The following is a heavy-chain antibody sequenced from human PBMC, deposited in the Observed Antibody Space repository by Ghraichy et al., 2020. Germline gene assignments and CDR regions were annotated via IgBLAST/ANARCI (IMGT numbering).Heavy chain of an antibody. V-gene: IGHV5-51*01. Sequence: GESLNISCKGSGYSFTTYLIAWVRQAPGKGLEWMGITYPDDSDTRYSPSFRGQVTISVDKSINTAYLQCGSLKASDTAIYYCARRGSNYGYDTWFDAWGKGTQVTVSS. CDR3: ARRGSNYGYDTWFDA. D-gene: IGHD3-16*01. J-gene: IGHJ5*02. CDR2: TYPDDSDT. CDR1: GYSFTTYL.